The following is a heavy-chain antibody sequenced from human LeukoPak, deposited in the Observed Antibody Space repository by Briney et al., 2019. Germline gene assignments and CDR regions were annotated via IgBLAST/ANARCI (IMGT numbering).Heavy chain of an antibody. D-gene: IGHD1-1*01. CDR1: GFTFSNYW. Sequence: GGSLRLSCAASGFTFSNYWMNWVRQAPGKGLEWVSSIGTSGTYRSYADSVKGRCTISRDNAKNSLYLQMNSLRVEDTAVYYCARDFRDLALTPPTDHLPDYWGQGTLVTVSS. J-gene: IGHJ4*02. CDR3: ARDFRDLALTPPTDHLPDY. V-gene: IGHV3-21*01. CDR2: IGTSGTYR.